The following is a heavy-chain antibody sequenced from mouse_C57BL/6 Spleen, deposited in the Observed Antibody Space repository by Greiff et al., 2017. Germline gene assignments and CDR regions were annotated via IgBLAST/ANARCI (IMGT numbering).Heavy chain of an antibody. V-gene: IGHV1-69*01. D-gene: IGHD4-1*01. Sequence: VQLQQPGAELVMPGASVKLSCKASGYTFTSYWMHWVKQRPGQGLEWIGEIDPSDSYTNYNQKFKGKSTLTVDKSSSTAYMQLSSLTSEDSAVYYCARTELGRGAMDDWGQGTSVTVSS. CDR1: GYTFTSYW. CDR2: IDPSDSYT. J-gene: IGHJ4*01. CDR3: ARTELGRGAMDD.